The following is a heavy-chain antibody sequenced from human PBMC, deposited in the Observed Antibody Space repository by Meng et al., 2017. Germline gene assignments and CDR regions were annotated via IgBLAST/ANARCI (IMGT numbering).Heavy chain of an antibody. D-gene: IGHD2-2*01. J-gene: IGHJ4*02. CDR3: ARWVVRVTAGTQWVVPVWKDYFDY. CDR1: GFTFRGSP. CDR2: INWNGGST. Sequence: QRVGFGGGVVHSVGSLRFPCSASGFTFRGSPMHWVRQTPGKGLEWVSGINWNGGSTGYADSVKGRFTISRDNAKNSLYLQMNSLRAEDTALYYCARWVVRVTAGTQWVVPVWKDYFDYWGQGTLVTVSS. V-gene: IGHV3-20*04.